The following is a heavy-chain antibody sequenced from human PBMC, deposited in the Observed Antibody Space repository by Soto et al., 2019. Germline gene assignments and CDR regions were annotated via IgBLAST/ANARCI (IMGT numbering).Heavy chain of an antibody. Sequence: SLRLSCAASGFTFDDYAMHWVRQAPGKGLEWVSGISWNSGSIGYASSVKGRFTIYRDNAKNSLYLQMTSLRAEDTVLYYCAKYIGFGELNYCYGMDVWGQGTMVTVSS. V-gene: IGHV3-9*01. J-gene: IGHJ6*02. CDR1: GFTFDDYA. D-gene: IGHD3-10*01. CDR3: AKYIGFGELNYCYGMDV. CDR2: ISWNSGSI.